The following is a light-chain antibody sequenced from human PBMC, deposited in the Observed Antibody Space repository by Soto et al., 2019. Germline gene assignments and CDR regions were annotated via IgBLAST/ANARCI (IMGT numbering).Light chain of an antibody. CDR1: SSDVGVYNY. J-gene: IGLJ1*01. CDR2: EVS. Sequence: QSGLTQPASVSGSPGQSITISCTATSSDVGVYNYVSWYQQHPGQAPKLMIYEVSNRPSGVSNRFSGSKSGNTASLTISGLQAEDEADYYCCSFTTSSTYVFGTGTKVTVL. CDR3: CSFTTSSTYV. V-gene: IGLV2-14*01.